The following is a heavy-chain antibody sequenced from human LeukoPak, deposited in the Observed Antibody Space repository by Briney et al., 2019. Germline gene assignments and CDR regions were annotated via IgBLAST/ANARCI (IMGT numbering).Heavy chain of an antibody. V-gene: IGHV3-74*01. Sequence: GGSLRLSCAASGFTFSTYWMHWVRQAPGKGLVWVSRISADGSSTYYADSVRGRFTISRDNGKNTLYLQMNSLGAEDAAVYYCARALRIAVVDYWGQGTLVTVSS. CDR2: ISADGSST. J-gene: IGHJ4*02. CDR1: GFTFSTYW. CDR3: ARALRIAVVDY. D-gene: IGHD2-15*01.